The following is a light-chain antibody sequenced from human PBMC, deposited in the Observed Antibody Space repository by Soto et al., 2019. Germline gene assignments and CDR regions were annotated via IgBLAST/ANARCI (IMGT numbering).Light chain of an antibody. J-gene: IGKJ4*02. V-gene: IGKV1-9*01. CDR3: QQLNSYPIT. CDR1: QGISSY. CDR2: AAS. Sequence: IQLTQSPSSLYASVGDRVTITCRASQGISSYLAWYQQKPGKAPKLLIYAASTLQSGGPSRFSGSGSGTDFTLNISSLQPEDVATYACQQLNSYPITFGGGTKVEIK.